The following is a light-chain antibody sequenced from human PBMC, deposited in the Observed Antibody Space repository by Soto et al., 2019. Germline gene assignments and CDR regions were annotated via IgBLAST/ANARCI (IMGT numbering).Light chain of an antibody. CDR2: SNN. J-gene: IGLJ2*01. V-gene: IGLV1-47*02. CDR3: AAWDDSLNMV. CDR1: SSNIGNNY. Sequence: QSVLTQPPSASGTPGQRVTISCSGSSSNIGNNYVYWYQHLPATAPKLLIYSNNQRPSGVPDRFSASKSGSSASLAISGLRSEDEADYYCAAWDDSLNMVFGGGTKLTVL.